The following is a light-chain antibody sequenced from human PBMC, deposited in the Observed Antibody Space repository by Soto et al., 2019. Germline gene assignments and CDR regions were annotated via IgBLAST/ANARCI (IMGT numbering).Light chain of an antibody. Sequence: EIVLTQSPGTLSLSPGERATLSCRASQSVSSSYLAWYQQKLGQAPRLLIYGASSRATGIPDRFSGSGSGTDFTLTISRLEPEEFAVYYCQQYGSSPSTFGQGTKLEIK. CDR2: GAS. CDR1: QSVSSSY. J-gene: IGKJ2*02. V-gene: IGKV3-20*01. CDR3: QQYGSSPST.